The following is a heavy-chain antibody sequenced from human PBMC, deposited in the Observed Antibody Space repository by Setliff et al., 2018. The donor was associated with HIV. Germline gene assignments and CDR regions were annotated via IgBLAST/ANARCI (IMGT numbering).Heavy chain of an antibody. CDR3: ARSPQGGYFDY. CDR1: GFTLNSFG. CDR2: ISSSGSTT. Sequence: GGSLRLSCAASGFTLNSFGMNWVRQAPGKGLECIAYISSSGSTTYYADSVQGRFTISRDIAENSLHLQMNSLRAEDTAVYYCARSPQGGYFDYWGQGTLVTVSS. V-gene: IGHV3-48*01. J-gene: IGHJ4*03.